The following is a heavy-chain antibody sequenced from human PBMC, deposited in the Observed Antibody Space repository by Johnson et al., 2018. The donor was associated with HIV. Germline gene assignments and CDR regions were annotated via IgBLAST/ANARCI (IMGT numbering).Heavy chain of an antibody. CDR1: GFTFSSYG. CDR2: IWYDGTNK. V-gene: IGHV3-33*01. CDR3: ASVDTAMVDTFDI. D-gene: IGHD5-18*01. J-gene: IGHJ3*02. Sequence: QMQLVESGGGEVQPGRSLRLSCAASGFTFSSYGMHWVRQAPGKGLQWVAAIWYDGTNKYYADSVKGRFTVSRDNSKNTLYLQMNSLRIEDTAVYYCASVDTAMVDTFDIWGQGTMVTVSS.